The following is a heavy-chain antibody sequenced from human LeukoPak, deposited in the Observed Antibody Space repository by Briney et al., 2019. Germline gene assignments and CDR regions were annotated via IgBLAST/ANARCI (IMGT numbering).Heavy chain of an antibody. J-gene: IGHJ4*02. CDR3: ARVLRYFDWLSPPDY. D-gene: IGHD3-9*01. V-gene: IGHV3-48*01. CDR1: GFTFSSYS. CDR2: ISSSSSTI. Sequence: GGSLRLSCAASGFTFSSYSMNWVRQAPGEGLEWVSYISSSSSTIYYADSVKGRFTISRDNAKNSLYLQMNSLRAEDTAVYYCARVLRYFDWLSPPDYWGQGTLVTVSS.